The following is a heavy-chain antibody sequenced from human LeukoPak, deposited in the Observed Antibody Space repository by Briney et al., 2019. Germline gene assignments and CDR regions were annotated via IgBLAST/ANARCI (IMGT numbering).Heavy chain of an antibody. D-gene: IGHD3-22*01. CDR1: GFTFSSYS. CDR3: ALTSSGYYRPSYYFDY. CDR2: ISSSSSYI. Sequence: PGGSLRLSCAASGFTFSSYSMNWVRQAPGKGLEWVSSISSSSSYIYYADSVKGRFTISRDNAKNSLYLQMNSLRAEDTAVYYCALTSSGYYRPSYYFDYWGQGTLVTVSS. J-gene: IGHJ4*02. V-gene: IGHV3-21*01.